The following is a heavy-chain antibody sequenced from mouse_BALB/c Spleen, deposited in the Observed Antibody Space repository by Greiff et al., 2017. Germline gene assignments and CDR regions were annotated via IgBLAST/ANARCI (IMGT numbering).Heavy chain of an antibody. Sequence: EVQLQQSGPELVKPGASVKIPCKASGYTFTDYNMDWVKQSHGKSLEWIGDINPNNGGTIYNQKFKGKATLTADKSSSTAYMQLSSLTSDDSAVYFCARSGGLRRTEFAYWGQGTLVTVSA. CDR3: ARSGGLRRTEFAY. J-gene: IGHJ3*01. CDR2: INPNNGGT. V-gene: IGHV1-18*01. D-gene: IGHD2-2*01. CDR1: GYTFTDYN.